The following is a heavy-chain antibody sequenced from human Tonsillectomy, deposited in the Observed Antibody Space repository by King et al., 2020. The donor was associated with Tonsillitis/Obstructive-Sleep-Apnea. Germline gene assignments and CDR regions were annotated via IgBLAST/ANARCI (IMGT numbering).Heavy chain of an antibody. CDR1: GGSVSSSTYF. CDR2: IHNGGST. CDR3: ASTPDNILGLFDY. V-gene: IGHV4-61*01. J-gene: IGHJ4*02. D-gene: IGHD1-14*01. Sequence: QMQLQESGPRLVKPSETLSLTCTVSGGSVSSSTYFWSWIRQPPGKRVEWIGHIHNGGSTYYNPSLKSRVPISVDTSKNQFSLTLSSVTAADTAVYYCASTPDNILGLFDYWGQGTLVTVSS.